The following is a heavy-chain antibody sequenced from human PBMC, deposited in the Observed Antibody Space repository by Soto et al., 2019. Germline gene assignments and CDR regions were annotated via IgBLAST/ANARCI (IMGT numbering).Heavy chain of an antibody. Sequence: QVQLVESGGGVVQPGRSLRLSCAASGFTFSSYGMHWVRQAPGKGLEWVAVISYDGSNKYYADSVKGRFTISRDNSKNTLYLQMNSLRAEDTAVYYCAKSSRPKTPRTLVDYWGQGTLVTVSS. CDR3: AKSSRPKTPRTLVDY. J-gene: IGHJ4*02. V-gene: IGHV3-30*18. D-gene: IGHD2-15*01. CDR1: GFTFSSYG. CDR2: ISYDGSNK.